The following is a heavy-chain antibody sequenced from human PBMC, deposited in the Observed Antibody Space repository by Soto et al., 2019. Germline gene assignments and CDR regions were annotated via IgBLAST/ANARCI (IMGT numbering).Heavy chain of an antibody. CDR2: INAGNGNT. V-gene: IGHV1-3*01. CDR1: GYTFTSYA. J-gene: IGHJ5*02. D-gene: IGHD2-2*01. CDR3: ASIAPGIVVVPAAMREGWFDP. Sequence: GASVKVSCKASGYTFTSYAMHWVRQAPGQRLEWMGWINAGNGNTNYAQKFQGRVTITADESTSTAYMELSSLRSEDTAVYYCASIAPGIVVVPAAMREGWFDPWGQGTLVTVS.